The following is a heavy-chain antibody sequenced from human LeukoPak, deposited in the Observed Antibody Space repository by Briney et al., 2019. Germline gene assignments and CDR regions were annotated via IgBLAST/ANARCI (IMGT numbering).Heavy chain of an antibody. CDR2: IYSGGST. Sequence: GGSLRLSCAASGFTVSSNYMSWVRQAPGKGLEWVSVIYSGGSTYYADSVKGRFTISRDNSKNTLYLQMNSLRAEDTAVYYCARTVKGGSWYSLFDYWGQGTLVTVSS. D-gene: IGHD2-15*01. CDR1: GFTVSSNY. J-gene: IGHJ4*02. V-gene: IGHV3-66*02. CDR3: ARTVKGGSWYSLFDY.